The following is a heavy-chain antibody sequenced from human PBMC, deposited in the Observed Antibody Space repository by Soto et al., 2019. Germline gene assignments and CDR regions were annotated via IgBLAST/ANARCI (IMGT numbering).Heavy chain of an antibody. V-gene: IGHV1-18*04. Sequence: QVQLVQSGPEVRKPGASVKVSCKASGYIFSRYGISWVRQAPGQGLEWMAWISGYNGNTKFGERVQGRVNVTTDTSTSTAYMELRSLRSADTAVYYCAREAAAERNYYGLDVWGQGITVIVSS. CDR3: AREAAAERNYYGLDV. D-gene: IGHD6-13*01. CDR1: GYIFSRYG. J-gene: IGHJ6*02. CDR2: ISGYNGNT.